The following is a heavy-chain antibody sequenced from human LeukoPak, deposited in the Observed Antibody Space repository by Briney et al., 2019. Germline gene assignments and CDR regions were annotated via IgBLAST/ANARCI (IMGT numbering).Heavy chain of an antibody. D-gene: IGHD5-12*01. V-gene: IGHV3-30*04. J-gene: IGHJ4*02. CDR1: GFTSSSYA. CDR2: ISYDGSNK. CDR3: GRGYDPFDY. Sequence: PGGSLRLSCAASGFTSSSYAMHWVRQAPGKGLEWVAVISYDGSNKYYADSVKGRFTISRDNSKNMLYLQMNSLRAEDTAVYYCGRGYDPFDYWGQGTLVTVSS.